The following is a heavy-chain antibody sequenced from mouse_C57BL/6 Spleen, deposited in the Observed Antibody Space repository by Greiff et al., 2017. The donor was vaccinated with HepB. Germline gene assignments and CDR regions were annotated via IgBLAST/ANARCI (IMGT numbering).Heavy chain of an antibody. D-gene: IGHD3-2*02. Sequence: VHVKQSGPELVKPGASVKISCKASGYSFTDYNMNWVKQSNGKSLEWIGVINPNYGTTSYNQKFKGKATLTVDQSSSTAYMQLNSLTSEDSAVYYCARSRQLRPPYYAMDYWGQGTSVTVSS. V-gene: IGHV1-39*01. CDR2: INPNYGTT. CDR3: ARSRQLRPPYYAMDY. J-gene: IGHJ4*01. CDR1: GYSFTDYN.